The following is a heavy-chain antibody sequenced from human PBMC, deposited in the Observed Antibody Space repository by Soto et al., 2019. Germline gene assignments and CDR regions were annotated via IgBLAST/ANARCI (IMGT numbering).Heavy chain of an antibody. D-gene: IGHD3-10*01. CDR3: ARSVTP. CDR2: IYYSGST. J-gene: IGHJ5*02. Sequence: QVQLQGSGPGLVRPSQTRSLPCTVPGGSITSGGYSWSWIRQHQGRGLEWIGYIYYSGSTYYNPSLKSRVTISVDTSKNQFSLKLSSVTAADTAVYYCARSVTPWGQGTLVTVSS. V-gene: IGHV4-31*03. CDR1: GGSITSGGYS.